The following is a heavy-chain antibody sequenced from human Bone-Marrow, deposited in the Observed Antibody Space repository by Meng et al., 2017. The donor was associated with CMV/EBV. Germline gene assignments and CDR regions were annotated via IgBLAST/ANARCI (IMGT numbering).Heavy chain of an antibody. Sequence: AASGFTFSSYGMHWVRQAPGKGLEWVAVISYDGSNKYYADSVKGRFTISRDNSKNTLYLQMNSLRAEDTAVYYCAKVKTVTEQTFDYWGQGTLVTVSS. CDR2: ISYDGSNK. CDR1: GFTFSSYG. D-gene: IGHD4-17*01. J-gene: IGHJ4*02. V-gene: IGHV3-30*18. CDR3: AKVKTVTEQTFDY.